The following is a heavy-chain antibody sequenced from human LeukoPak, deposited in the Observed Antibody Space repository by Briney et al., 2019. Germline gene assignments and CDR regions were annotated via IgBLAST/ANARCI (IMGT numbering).Heavy chain of an antibody. J-gene: IGHJ5*02. D-gene: IGHD3-3*01. CDR1: GGTVSSGSYN. CDR2: IYYSGST. V-gene: IGHV4-61*01. CDR3: ARGLRFLEWLYFAWFDP. Sequence: PSETLSLTCTVCGGTVSSGSYNWSWIRQPPGKGLEWIGYIYYSGSTNYNPSLKSRVTISVDTSKNQFSLKLSSVTAADTAVYYCARGLRFLEWLYFAWFDPWRQGTLVTVSS.